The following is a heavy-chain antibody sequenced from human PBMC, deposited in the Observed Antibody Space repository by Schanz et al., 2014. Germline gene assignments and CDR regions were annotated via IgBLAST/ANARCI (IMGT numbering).Heavy chain of an antibody. CDR1: GFTFSSYA. J-gene: IGHJ4*02. D-gene: IGHD1-1*01. V-gene: IGHV3-23*01. Sequence: VQLLQFGGGVVQPGRSLRLSCAASGFTFSSYAMTWVRQAPGKGLEWVSSISHSGGSKYYADSVKGRFTISRDNSKNTLYLQMNSLRAEDTSVYFCARAHGNNWYGKGLDYWGQGTQVTVSS. CDR2: ISHSGGSK. CDR3: ARAHGNNWYGKGLDY.